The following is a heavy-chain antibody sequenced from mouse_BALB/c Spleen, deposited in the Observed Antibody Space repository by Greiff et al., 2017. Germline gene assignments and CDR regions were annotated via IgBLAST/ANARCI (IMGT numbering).Heavy chain of an antibody. J-gene: IGHJ1*01. D-gene: IGHD2-10*02. Sequence: EVKLQESGAELVKPGASVKLSCTASGFNIKDTYMHWVKQRPEQGLEWIGRIDPANGNTKYDPKFQGKATITADTSSNTAYLQLSSLTSEDTAVYYCARSYGRYWYFDVWGAGTTVTVSS. V-gene: IGHV14-3*02. CDR2: IDPANGNT. CDR1: GFNIKDTY. CDR3: ARSYGRYWYFDV.